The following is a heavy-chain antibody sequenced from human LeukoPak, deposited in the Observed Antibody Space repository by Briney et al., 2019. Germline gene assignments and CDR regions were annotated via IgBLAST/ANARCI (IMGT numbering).Heavy chain of an antibody. V-gene: IGHV7-4-1*02. CDR3: ARAARYCSGGSCLSPRVFDI. CDR2: INTDTGNP. Sequence: ASVKVSCKASGYTFNTYAMNWVRQAPGQGLEWMGWINTDTGNPAYAQGFTGRFVFSLDTSGSTAYLQISSLKAEDTAVYYCARAARYCSGGSCLSPRVFDIWGQGTMVTVSS. D-gene: IGHD2-15*01. CDR1: GYTFNTYA. J-gene: IGHJ3*02.